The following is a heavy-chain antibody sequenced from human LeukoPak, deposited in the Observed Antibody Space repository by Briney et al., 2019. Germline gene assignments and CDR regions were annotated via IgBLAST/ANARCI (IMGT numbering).Heavy chain of an antibody. J-gene: IGHJ3*02. V-gene: IGHV1-2*02. CDR3: ARDREELDRGVQNAFDI. CDR2: INPNSGGT. Sequence: ASVKVSCKASGYTFTGYYMHWVRQAPGQGLEWMGWINPNSGGTNYAQKFQGRVTMTRDTSISTAYMELSRLRSDGTAVYYCARDREELDRGVQNAFDIWGQGTMVTVSS. D-gene: IGHD3-10*01. CDR1: GYTFTGYY.